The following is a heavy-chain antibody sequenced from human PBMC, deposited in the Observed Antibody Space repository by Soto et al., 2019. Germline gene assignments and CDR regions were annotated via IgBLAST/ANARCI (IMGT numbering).Heavy chain of an antibody. CDR3: ARGQEVGAHFFDS. CDR2: IGTAGDT. D-gene: IGHD2-15*01. V-gene: IGHV3-13*01. J-gene: IGHJ4*02. CDR1: GFTFSSYD. Sequence: PGGSLILSCSASGFTFSSYDMHWVRPPTGKGLEWVSTIGTAGDTYYAVSVKGRFTISRDNAKNSLSLQMNSLRAGDTAVYFCARGQEVGAHFFDSWGQGTQVNVSS.